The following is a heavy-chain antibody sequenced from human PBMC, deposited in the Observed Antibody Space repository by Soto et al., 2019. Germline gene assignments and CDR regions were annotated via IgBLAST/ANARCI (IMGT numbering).Heavy chain of an antibody. V-gene: IGHV4-34*01. J-gene: IGHJ6*02. CDR1: GGSFSGYY. D-gene: IGHD6-25*01. CDR2: INHRGST. Sequence: QVQLQQWGAGLLKPSETLSLTCAVYGGSFSGYYWSWIRQPPGKGLEWIGEINHRGSTNYNPSLKRRVTISVDTSKNHCSLKLNSVTAAETAVYYCARGSRVKIPSASGRDYYYHGLDVWGQGTAVTVSS. CDR3: ARGSRVKIPSASGRDYYYHGLDV.